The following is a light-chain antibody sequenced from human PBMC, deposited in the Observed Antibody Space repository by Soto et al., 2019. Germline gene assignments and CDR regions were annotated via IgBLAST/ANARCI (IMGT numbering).Light chain of an antibody. CDR3: SSYAGSNNFNV. CDR2: EVS. Sequence: QSVLTQPPSASGSPGRSVTISCTGTSSDVGGYNYVSWYQQHPGKAPKLMIYEVSKRPSGVPDRFSGSKSGNTASLTVSGLQAEDEADYYCSSYAGSNNFNVFGTGNKVTV. V-gene: IGLV2-8*01. J-gene: IGLJ1*01. CDR1: SSDVGGYNY.